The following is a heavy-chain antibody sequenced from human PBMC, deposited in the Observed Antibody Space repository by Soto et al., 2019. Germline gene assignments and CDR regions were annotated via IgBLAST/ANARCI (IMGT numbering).Heavy chain of an antibody. CDR1: GYTFTNYG. Sequence: QVQLVQSGAEVKKPGASVKVSCKASGYTFTNYGISWVRQAPGQGLEWMGWISAYNGNINYAQKLQGRVTMTTDTSTGTASMELNSLRSDDTAMNYCASSYGGGNYYSNLPLEYYCYGRDVWGQGTTVTVSS. J-gene: IGHJ6*02. D-gene: IGHD2-21*02. V-gene: IGHV1-18*01. CDR3: ASSYGGGNYYSNLPLEYYCYGRDV. CDR2: ISAYNGNI.